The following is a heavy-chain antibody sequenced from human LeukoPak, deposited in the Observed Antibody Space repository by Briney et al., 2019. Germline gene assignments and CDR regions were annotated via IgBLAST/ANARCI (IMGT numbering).Heavy chain of an antibody. Sequence: ASETLSLTCAVYGGSFSGYYWSWIRQPPGKGLEWIGEINHSGSTNYNPSLKSRVTISVDTSKNQFSLKLSSVTAADTAVYYCARGRRGNRTYWYFDLWGRGTLVTVSS. CDR3: ARGRRGNRTYWYFDL. D-gene: IGHD1-14*01. CDR2: INHSGST. CDR1: GGSFSGYY. V-gene: IGHV4-34*01. J-gene: IGHJ2*01.